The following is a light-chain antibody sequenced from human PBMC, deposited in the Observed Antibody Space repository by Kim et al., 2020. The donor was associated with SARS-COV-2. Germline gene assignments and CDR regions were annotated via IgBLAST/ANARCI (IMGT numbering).Light chain of an antibody. Sequence: VTSASTGGSSHSRRHHVKWYQLLPGATPEIVIYTNNQRPPGVTDRFSAAKSDTFAYLVISGLQSEDEANYFCSAWDSTLNGFWVFGGGTQLTVL. CDR3: SAWDSTLNGFWV. V-gene: IGLV1-44*01. CDR1: SSHSRRHH. J-gene: IGLJ3*02. CDR2: TNN.